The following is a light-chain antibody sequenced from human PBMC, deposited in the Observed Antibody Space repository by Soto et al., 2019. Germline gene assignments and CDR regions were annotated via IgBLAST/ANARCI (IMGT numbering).Light chain of an antibody. CDR2: RND. CDR3: AGWDETLSGV. CDR1: TSNIGTNY. J-gene: IGLJ3*02. Sequence: QSVLTQPPSVSGTPGQRVIISCSGGTSNIGTNYVYWFQHLPGTAPKLLIYRNDQRPSGVPERFSGSKSGTSASLAISGLRPEAEAHYYCAGWDETLSGVFVGGTKLTVL. V-gene: IGLV1-47*01.